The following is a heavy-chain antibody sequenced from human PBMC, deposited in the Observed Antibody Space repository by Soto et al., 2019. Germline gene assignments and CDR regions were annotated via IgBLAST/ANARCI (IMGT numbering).Heavy chain of an antibody. Sequence: EVQLLESGGRLVQPGGSLRLSCAASGFTFNIHAMSWVRQPPGKGLQWVSTIAPGADYTNYAESVRGRFAISRDNSRNTVYLHMNNLRAEDTAVYYCAWDYCSGGTCHSSEYFQHWGQGTLVTVSP. CDR3: AWDYCSGGTCHSSEYFQH. V-gene: IGHV3-23*01. J-gene: IGHJ1*01. D-gene: IGHD2-15*01. CDR2: IAPGADYT. CDR1: GFTFNIHA.